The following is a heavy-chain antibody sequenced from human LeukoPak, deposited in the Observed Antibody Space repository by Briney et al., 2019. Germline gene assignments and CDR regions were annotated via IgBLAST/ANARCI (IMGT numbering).Heavy chain of an antibody. V-gene: IGHV1-2*02. CDR1: GYTFTGYY. CDR3: ARERESTPYYNYYYGMDV. Sequence: ASVKVSCKASGYTFTGYYMHWVRQAPGQGLEWMGWINPNSGGTNYAQKFQGRVTMTRDTSINTAYMELSRLRSDDKAVYYCARERESTPYYNYYYGMDVWGQGTTVTVSS. CDR2: INPNSGGT. J-gene: IGHJ6*02. D-gene: IGHD2-2*01.